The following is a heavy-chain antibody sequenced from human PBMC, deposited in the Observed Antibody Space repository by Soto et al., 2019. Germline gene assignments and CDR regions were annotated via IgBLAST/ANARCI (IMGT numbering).Heavy chain of an antibody. J-gene: IGHJ5*02. CDR1: GDSISSNNNY. CDR2: ISYSGTT. D-gene: IGHD5-18*01. V-gene: IGHV4-30-4*01. CDR3: ARGRGYSYGLDP. Sequence: SETLSLTCTASGDSISSNNNYWSWIRQPPGEGLEWIGFISYSGTTSYSPSLKSRVAISLDTSKNQFSLSLSSVTAADTAVYYCARGRGYSYGLDPWGQGTLVTVS.